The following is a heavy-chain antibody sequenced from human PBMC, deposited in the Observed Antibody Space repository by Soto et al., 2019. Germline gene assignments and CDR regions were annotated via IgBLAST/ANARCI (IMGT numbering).Heavy chain of an antibody. J-gene: IGHJ4*02. D-gene: IGHD6-19*01. CDR2: INWNGGST. V-gene: IGHV3-20*04. CDR3: ARLYSIGWYGPGRY. Sequence: ESGGGVVRPGGSLRLSCAASGFTFDDYGMSWVRQAPGKGLEWVSGINWNGGSTGYADSVKGRFTISRDNAKNSLYLQMNCRRAEYTALYYCARLYSIGWYGPGRYWGQGTLVTVSS. CDR1: GFTFDDYG.